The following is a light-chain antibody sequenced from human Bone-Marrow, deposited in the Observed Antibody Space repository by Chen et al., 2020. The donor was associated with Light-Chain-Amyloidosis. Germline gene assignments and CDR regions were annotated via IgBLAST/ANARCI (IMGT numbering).Light chain of an antibody. CDR2: DAS. J-gene: IGKJ4*01. CDR3: QQYDNLPH. V-gene: IGKV1-33*01. CDR1: QDISNY. Sequence: DIQMTQSPSSLSASVGDRVTITCQASQDISNYLNWYQQKPGKAPKLLIYDASKLETGVPSRFSGSGSGTDFTFTISSLQPEDIATYCCQQYDNLPHFGGGTKVEIK.